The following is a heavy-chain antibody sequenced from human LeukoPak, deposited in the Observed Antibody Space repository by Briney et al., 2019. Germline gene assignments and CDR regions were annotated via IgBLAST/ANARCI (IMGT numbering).Heavy chain of an antibody. Sequence: GASVSVSCKPSGYTFTRYYMHWVRQAPGQGLEWMGWINPNSGGTNDAQKFESRVTMTRDTSTSTAYMELSRLRSDDTAVYYCAREGMVRGVIITSSYNWFDPWGQGTLVTVSS. D-gene: IGHD3-10*01. CDR2: INPNSGGT. CDR3: AREGMVRGVIITSSYNWFDP. J-gene: IGHJ5*02. V-gene: IGHV1-2*02. CDR1: GYTFTRYY.